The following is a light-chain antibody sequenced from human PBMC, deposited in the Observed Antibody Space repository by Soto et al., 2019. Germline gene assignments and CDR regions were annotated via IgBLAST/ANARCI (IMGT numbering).Light chain of an antibody. Sequence: QSVLTQPASVSGSPGQSITISCTGTSSDIGGYNYVSWYQHHPGKGPKLIIYDVSVRPSGVSTRFSGSKSGNTASLTISGLQTEDEADYYCNSFTTGSARGVFGGGTKLTVL. CDR3: NSFTTGSARGV. CDR2: DVS. V-gene: IGLV2-14*03. CDR1: SSDIGGYNY. J-gene: IGLJ3*02.